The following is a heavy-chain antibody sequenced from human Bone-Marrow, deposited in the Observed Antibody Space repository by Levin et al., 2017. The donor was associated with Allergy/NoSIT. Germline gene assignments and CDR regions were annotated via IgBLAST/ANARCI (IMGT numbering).Heavy chain of an antibody. V-gene: IGHV4-59*08. CDR2: IYDNGGT. D-gene: IGHD3-10*01. J-gene: IGHJ3*01. CDR3: ARQAALGGVDPYHKILAFDV. CDR1: RGSMSRYS. Sequence: MPSETLSLTCTVSRGSMSRYSWTWIRQPPGKGLEWIGDIYDNGGTDYSPFLKSRVTISKDTSKNQFFLKLRSVTAADTAGFYCARQAALGGVDPYHKILAFDVWGQGAMVTVSA.